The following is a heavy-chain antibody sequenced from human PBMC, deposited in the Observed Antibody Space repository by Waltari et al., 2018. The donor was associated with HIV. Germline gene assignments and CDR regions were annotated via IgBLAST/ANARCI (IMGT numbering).Heavy chain of an antibody. CDR3: ARGGGIVVKMYADDAFDI. D-gene: IGHD2-2*01. V-gene: IGHV4-4*02. J-gene: IGHJ3*02. CDR2: IYHSGGT. CDR1: GDSVSSSNW. Sequence: QVQLQESGPGLVKPSGTLSLTCAVSGDSVSSSNWWNWVRPPPGKGLEWIGEIYHSGGTNYNPSLKSRVTISVDKSKNQFSLNMSSMTAADTAVYYCARGGGIVVKMYADDAFDIWGQGTMVTVSS.